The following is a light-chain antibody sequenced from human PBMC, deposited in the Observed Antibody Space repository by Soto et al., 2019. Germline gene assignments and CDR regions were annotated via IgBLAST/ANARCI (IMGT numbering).Light chain of an antibody. J-gene: IGKJ2*01. CDR2: AAS. Sequence: DIRMTQSPSSLSASVGDRVIITCRASQSISSYLNWYQQKPGKAPKLLIYAASSLQSGVPSRFSGSGSGTDFTLTISSLQPEDFATYYCQQSYSTLSYTFGQGTKLEIK. CDR1: QSISSY. V-gene: IGKV1-39*01. CDR3: QQSYSTLSYT.